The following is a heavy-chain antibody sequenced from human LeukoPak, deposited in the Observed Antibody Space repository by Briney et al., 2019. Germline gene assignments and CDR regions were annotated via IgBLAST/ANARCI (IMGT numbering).Heavy chain of an antibody. V-gene: IGHV3-23*01. CDR3: AKSPFSGYSGYDYYYYMDV. Sequence: GGSLRLSCAASGFAFSSYAMSGVRQAPGKGLEWGSSISRRGRSTYYAHSVKGRFTISRDNSTNTLYLQLNGLRAQDTPVYYCAKSPFSGYSGYDYYYYMDVWGKGTTVTVSS. J-gene: IGHJ6*03. D-gene: IGHD5-12*01. CDR2: ISRRGRST. CDR1: GFAFSSYA.